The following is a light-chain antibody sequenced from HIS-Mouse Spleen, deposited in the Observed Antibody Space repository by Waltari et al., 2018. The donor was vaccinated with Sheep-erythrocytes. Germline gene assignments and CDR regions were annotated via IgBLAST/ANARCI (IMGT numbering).Light chain of an antibody. V-gene: IGLV1-36*01. J-gene: IGLJ2*01. CDR2: YDD. CDR1: RSNTANHA. CDR3: AAWDDSLNGVV. Sequence: QSVLTQPPSVSEAPRQRVTISCSGRRSNTANHAVNWYQQLPGKAPKLLIYYDDLLPSGVSDRFSGSKSGTSASLAISGLQSEDEADYYCAAWDDSLNGVVFGGGTKLTVL.